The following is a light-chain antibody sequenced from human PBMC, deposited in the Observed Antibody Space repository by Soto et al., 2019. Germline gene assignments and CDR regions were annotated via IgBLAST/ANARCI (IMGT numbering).Light chain of an antibody. Sequence: EIVMTQSPATLSVSPGERATLSCGASQSVSSSYLAWYQQKPGQAPRLLIYGASSRATGIPDRFSGSGSGTDFTLTISRLEPEDFAVYYCQQYGSSRWTFGQGTRWIS. CDR2: GAS. J-gene: IGKJ1*01. V-gene: IGKV3-20*01. CDR3: QQYGSSRWT. CDR1: QSVSSSY.